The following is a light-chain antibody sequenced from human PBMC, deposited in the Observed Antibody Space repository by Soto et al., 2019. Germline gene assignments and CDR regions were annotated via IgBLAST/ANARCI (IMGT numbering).Light chain of an antibody. CDR2: VNN. CDR1: SSNIGAGYD. J-gene: IGLJ3*02. Sequence: QPVLTQPPSVSGAPGQRVTISCTGSSSNIGAGYDVNWYQQLPETAPKLLIYVNNNRPSGVPDRFSGSKSGTSASLAITGLQAEDEADYYCQSYDSSLSGWVFGGGTKVTVL. V-gene: IGLV1-40*01. CDR3: QSYDSSLSGWV.